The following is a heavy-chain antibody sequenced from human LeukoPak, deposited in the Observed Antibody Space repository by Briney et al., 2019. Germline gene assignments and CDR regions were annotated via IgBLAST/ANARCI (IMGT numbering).Heavy chain of an antibody. CDR1: GFAFSDYT. J-gene: IGHJ4*02. V-gene: IGHV3-23*01. Sequence: GGSLRLSCAASGFAFSDYTMNWVRQAPGKGLEWVSAITSSGTTYYADSAKGRFTIYRDNSQYTLYLQMNSLTAEDTALYYCAKRRSLIVTPENYFDYWGLGTLVTVSS. CDR2: ITSSGTT. D-gene: IGHD2-21*01. CDR3: AKRRSLIVTPENYFDY.